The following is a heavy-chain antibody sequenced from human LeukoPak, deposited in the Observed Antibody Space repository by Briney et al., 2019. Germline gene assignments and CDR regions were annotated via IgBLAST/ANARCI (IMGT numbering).Heavy chain of an antibody. CDR1: GFIFSSYG. CDR3: ARDSSSGWFDAFDI. V-gene: IGHV3-33*01. Sequence: GGSLRLSCAASGFIFSSYGMHWVRQAPGKGLEWVAVIWYDGSNKYYADSVKGRFTISRDNSKNTLYLQMNSLRAEDTAVYYCARDSSSGWFDAFDIWGQGTMVTVS. CDR2: IWYDGSNK. J-gene: IGHJ3*02. D-gene: IGHD6-19*01.